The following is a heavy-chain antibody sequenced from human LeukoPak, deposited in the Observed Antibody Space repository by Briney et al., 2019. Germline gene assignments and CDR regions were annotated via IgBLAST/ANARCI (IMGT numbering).Heavy chain of an antibody. CDR3: ARSDFWSGRYYYYMDV. D-gene: IGHD3-3*01. CDR2: IIPIFGTA. J-gene: IGHJ6*03. CDR1: GGTFSSYA. V-gene: IGHV1-69*05. Sequence: ASVKVSCKASGGTFSSYAISWVRQAPGQGLEWMGRIIPIFGTANYAQKFQGRVTITTDESTSTAYMELSGLRSEDTAVYYCARSDFWSGRYYYYMDVWGKGTTVTVSS.